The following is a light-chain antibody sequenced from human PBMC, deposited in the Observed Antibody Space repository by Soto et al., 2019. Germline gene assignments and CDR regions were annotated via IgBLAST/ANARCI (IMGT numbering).Light chain of an antibody. V-gene: IGLV2-14*01. J-gene: IGLJ2*01. CDR2: EVS. CDR1: NSDVGGYNF. Sequence: QSALTQPASVSGSPGQSITISCTGTNSDVGGYNFVSWYQQHPGKAPKLMIYEVSNRPSGVSNRFSGSKSGNTASLTISGLQAEDEADYYCSSSTRTNTLLFGGGTKLTVL. CDR3: SSSTRTNTLL.